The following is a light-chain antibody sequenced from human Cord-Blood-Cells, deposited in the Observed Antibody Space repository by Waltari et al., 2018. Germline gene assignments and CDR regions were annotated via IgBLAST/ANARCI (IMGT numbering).Light chain of an antibody. V-gene: IGLV8-61*01. CDR2: STN. CDR1: SGSVSTSYY. Sequence: QTVVTQEPSFSVSPGGTVTLTCGLSSGSVSTSYYPSWYQQTPGQAPRTLIYSTNTRSSGVPDRFSGSILGNKAARTITGAQADDESDYYCVLYVGSGISVFGGGTKLTVL. CDR3: VLYVGSGISV. J-gene: IGLJ3*02.